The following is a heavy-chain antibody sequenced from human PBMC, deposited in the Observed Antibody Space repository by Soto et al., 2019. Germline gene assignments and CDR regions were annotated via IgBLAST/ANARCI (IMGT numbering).Heavy chain of an antibody. D-gene: IGHD3-10*01. V-gene: IGHV1-69*01. CDR2: VSPPFRTS. CDR3: ARVLSYGSGSYSPYGMDV. Sequence: QVQLVQSGAEVKKPGSSVKVSCKTSGVSFNNNGIGWVRQAPGHGLEWMGGVSPPFRTSNYARKFQGRISTTADASTGTVNMELSSLTSEDTAQYYCARVLSYGSGSYSPYGMDVWGQGTTVTVSS. J-gene: IGHJ6*02. CDR1: GVSFNNNG.